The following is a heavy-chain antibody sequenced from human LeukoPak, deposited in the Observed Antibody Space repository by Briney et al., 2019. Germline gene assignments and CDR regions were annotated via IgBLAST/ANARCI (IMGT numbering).Heavy chain of an antibody. Sequence: SVKVSCKASGYTFTGYYMHWVRQAPGQGLEWMGGIIPIFGTANYAQKFQGRVTITADKSTSTAYMELSSLRSEDTAVYYCARDPIAVAGRLDYWGQGTLVTVSS. V-gene: IGHV1-69*06. CDR3: ARDPIAVAGRLDY. D-gene: IGHD6-19*01. J-gene: IGHJ4*02. CDR2: IIPIFGTA. CDR1: GYTFTGYY.